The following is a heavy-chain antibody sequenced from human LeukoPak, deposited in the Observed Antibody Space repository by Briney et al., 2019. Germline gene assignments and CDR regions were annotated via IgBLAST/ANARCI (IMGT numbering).Heavy chain of an antibody. Sequence: GGCLRLSCAASGFTVSSNYMSWVRQAPGKRLEWVSVNYSGGSTYYADSVKGRFTISRGNSKNTLYLQMNSLRAEDTAVYYCARDPFRDGYWYVDYWGQGTLVTVSS. J-gene: IGHJ4*02. D-gene: IGHD5-24*01. CDR2: NYSGGST. V-gene: IGHV3-53*01. CDR3: ARDPFRDGYWYVDY. CDR1: GFTVSSNY.